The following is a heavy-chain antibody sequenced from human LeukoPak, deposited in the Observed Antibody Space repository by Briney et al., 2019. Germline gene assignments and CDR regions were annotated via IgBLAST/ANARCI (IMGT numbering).Heavy chain of an antibody. J-gene: IGHJ4*02. Sequence: GASVKVSCKASGGTFSTFGISWVRQAPGQGLEWMGGIIPMSGTVNNAQKFQGRVTITADKSTGTAYMELSSLRSEDTAVYYCASGEEQQLVLSYWGQGTLVTVSS. CDR2: IIPMSGTV. V-gene: IGHV1-69*06. CDR3: ASGEEQQLVLSY. D-gene: IGHD6-13*01. CDR1: GGTFSTFG.